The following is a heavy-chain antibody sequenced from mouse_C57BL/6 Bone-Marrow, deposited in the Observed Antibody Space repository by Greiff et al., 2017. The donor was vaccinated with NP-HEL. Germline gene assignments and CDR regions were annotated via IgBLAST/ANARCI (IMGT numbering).Heavy chain of an antibody. CDR1: GYSFTGYY. CDR2: IYPYNGVS. D-gene: IGHD1-1*01. V-gene: IGHV1-31*01. CDR3: ARSTPSYYGSSHWYFDV. J-gene: IGHJ1*03. Sequence: EVKLVESGPELVKPGASVKISCKASGYSFTGYYMHWVKQSHGNILDWIGYIYPYNGVSSYNQKFKGKATLTVDKSSSTAYMELRSLTSEDSAVYYCARSTPSYYGSSHWYFDVWGTGTTVTVSS.